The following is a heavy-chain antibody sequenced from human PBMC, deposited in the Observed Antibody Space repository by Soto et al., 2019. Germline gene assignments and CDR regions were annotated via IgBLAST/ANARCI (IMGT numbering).Heavy chain of an antibody. CDR1: GYNFACYW. CDR3: ARGGVSTRTFDY. V-gene: IGHV5-51*01. J-gene: IGHJ4*02. D-gene: IGHD3-3*01. CDR2: IYPSDSDT. Sequence: PGESLRISCQGSGYNFACYWVALVRQLPGKGLELMGIIYPSDSDTRYRPSFQGQVTISADKSISSAYLQWSSLRASDTAMYYCARGGVSTRTFDYWGQGTPVTVSS.